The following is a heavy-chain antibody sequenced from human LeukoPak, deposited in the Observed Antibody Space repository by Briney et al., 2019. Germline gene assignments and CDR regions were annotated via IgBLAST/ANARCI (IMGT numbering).Heavy chain of an antibody. CDR2: IYHSGST. D-gene: IGHD4-17*01. Sequence: SQTLSLTCAVSGGSISSGGYSRSWIRQPPGKGLEWIGYIYHSGSTYYNPSLKSRVTISVDRSKNQFSLKLSSVTAADTAVYYCARGGYGDYPDYYGMDVWGKGTTVTVSS. CDR3: ARGGYGDYPDYYGMDV. J-gene: IGHJ6*04. V-gene: IGHV4-30-2*01. CDR1: GGSISSGGYS.